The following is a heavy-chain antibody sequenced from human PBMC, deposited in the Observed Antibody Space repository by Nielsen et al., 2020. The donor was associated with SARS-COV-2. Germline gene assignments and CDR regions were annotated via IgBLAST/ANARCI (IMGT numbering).Heavy chain of an antibody. D-gene: IGHD3-16*01. J-gene: IGHJ6*02. CDR3: ANSLGGNYYYGMDV. CDR1: GFTVSSNY. CDR2: IYSGGST. Sequence: GGSLRLSCAASGFTVSSNYMSWVRQAPGKGLEWVSVIYSGGSTYYADSVKGRFTISRDNSKNTLYLQMNSLRAEDTAVYYCANSLGGNYYYGMDVWGQGTTVTVSS. V-gene: IGHV3-53*05.